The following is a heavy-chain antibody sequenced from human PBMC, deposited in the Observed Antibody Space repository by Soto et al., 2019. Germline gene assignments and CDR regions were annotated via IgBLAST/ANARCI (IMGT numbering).Heavy chain of an antibody. CDR2: ISYDGTNN. J-gene: IGHJ4*02. Sequence: GGSLRLSCAAAGFTFSRETMHWVRQAPGKGLEWLAVISYDGTNNYYADSVKGRFTISRDNSKNMLNLQMNSLRTEDTAVYYCARNYRDSGWGYFDYWGQGTLVTVSS. CDR1: GFTFSRET. CDR3: ARNYRDSGWGYFDY. V-gene: IGHV3-30-3*01. D-gene: IGHD6-19*01.